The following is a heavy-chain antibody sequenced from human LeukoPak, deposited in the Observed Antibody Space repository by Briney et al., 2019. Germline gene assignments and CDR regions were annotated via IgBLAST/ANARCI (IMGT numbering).Heavy chain of an antibody. CDR2: ISGDGGST. CDR3: AKVRLRALVALCFDY. V-gene: IGHV3-43*02. J-gene: IGHJ4*02. Sequence: PGGSLRLSCAASGFTFDDYAMRWVRQAPGKGLEWVSLISGDGGSTYYADSVKGRFTISRDNSKNSLYLQMNSLRTEDTALYYCAKVRLRALVALCFDYWGQGTLVTVSS. CDR1: GFTFDDYA. D-gene: IGHD2-21*01.